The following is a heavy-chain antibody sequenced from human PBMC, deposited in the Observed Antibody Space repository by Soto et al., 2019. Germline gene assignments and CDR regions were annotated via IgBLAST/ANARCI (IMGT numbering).Heavy chain of an antibody. J-gene: IGHJ1*01. V-gene: IGHV1-18*01. CDR1: GYTFSNYG. CDR2: ISAYNGNT. Sequence: ASVKVSFKASGYTFSNYGISWVRQAPGQGLEWMGWISAYNGNTNYAQKLQGRVTMTTDTSTSTAYMELRSLRSDDTAVYYCARDHYYDSGPSGHWGQGTLVTVSS. CDR3: ARDHYYDSGPSGH. D-gene: IGHD3-22*01.